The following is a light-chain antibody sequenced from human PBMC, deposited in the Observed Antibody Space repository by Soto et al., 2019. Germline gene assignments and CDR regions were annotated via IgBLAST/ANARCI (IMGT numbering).Light chain of an antibody. V-gene: IGKV3-15*01. CDR1: QTVSSS. CDR3: QQYNKWPWT. CDR2: GAS. Sequence: AQSRTTLSVSLVARAPLYGRASQTVSSSLAWYQQKPGQAPRLLIFGASPRATGVSARFSGSGSGTLFTLTISSLQSEDFGVYYCQQYNKWPWTFGQGTKVDIK. J-gene: IGKJ1*01.